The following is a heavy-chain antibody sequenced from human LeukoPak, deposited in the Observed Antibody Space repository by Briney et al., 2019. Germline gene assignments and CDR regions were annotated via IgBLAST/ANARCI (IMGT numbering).Heavy chain of an antibody. CDR3: ARDKARSSGYYFAY. Sequence: ASVKVSCKASGYTFTGYCMHWVRQAPGQGLEWMGWINPNSGGTNYAQKFQGRVTMTRDTSISTAYMELSRLRSDDTAVYYCARDKARSSGYYFAYWGQGTLVTVSS. CDR2: INPNSGGT. J-gene: IGHJ4*02. CDR1: GYTFTGYC. V-gene: IGHV1-2*02. D-gene: IGHD3-22*01.